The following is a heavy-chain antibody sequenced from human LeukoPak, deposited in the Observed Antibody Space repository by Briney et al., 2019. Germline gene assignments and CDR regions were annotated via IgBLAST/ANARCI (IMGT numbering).Heavy chain of an antibody. CDR2: ISSSGSNI. CDR3: ARAYAPMDY. V-gene: IGHV3-48*03. D-gene: IGHD2-8*01. CDR1: GFTFSTYE. Sequence: GGSLRLSCAASGFTFSTYEMNWVRQAPGKGLEWVSYISSSGSNIYYADSVKGRFTISRDNAKNSLYLQMNSLRAEDTAVYYRARAYAPMDYWGQGTLVTVSS. J-gene: IGHJ4*02.